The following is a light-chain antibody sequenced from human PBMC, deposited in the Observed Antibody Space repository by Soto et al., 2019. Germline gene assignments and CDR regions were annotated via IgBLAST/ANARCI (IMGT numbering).Light chain of an antibody. CDR2: EVS. Sequence: QSVLTQPASVSGSPGQSITISCTVGSYNFVSWYQQHPGKAPKVLIYEVSKRPSGVSDRFSGSKSGNTASLTISGLQAEDENDYYCAENAGRSTYVFGTGTKVTV. CDR1: GSYNF. J-gene: IGLJ1*01. CDR3: AENAGRSTYV. V-gene: IGLV2-23*02.